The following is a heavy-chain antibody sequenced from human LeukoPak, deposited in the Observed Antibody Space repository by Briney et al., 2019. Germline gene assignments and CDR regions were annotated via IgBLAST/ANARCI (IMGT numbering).Heavy chain of an antibody. CDR2: INPSGGST. Sequence: VALVKVSCKASGYTFISYYIHWVRQAPGQGLEWMGIINPSGGSTTYAQKFQGRVTMTRDTSTNTVYMELSSLRSEDTAVYYCARVRSIRVEVIDYWGQGTLVTVSS. V-gene: IGHV1-46*01. J-gene: IGHJ4*02. D-gene: IGHD4-17*01. CDR1: GYTFISYY. CDR3: ARVRSIRVEVIDY.